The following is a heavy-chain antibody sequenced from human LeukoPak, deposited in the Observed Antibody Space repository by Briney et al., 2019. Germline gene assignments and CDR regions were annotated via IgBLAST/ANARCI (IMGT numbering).Heavy chain of an antibody. CDR1: GFTFSSYS. V-gene: IGHV3-48*04. CDR3: AKSRYYYGMDV. CDR2: ISSSSSTI. J-gene: IGHJ6*02. D-gene: IGHD2/OR15-2a*01. Sequence: HAGGSLRLSCAASGFTFSSYSMNWVRQAPGKGLEWVSYISSSSSTIYYADSVKGRFTISRDNAKNSLYLQMNSLRAEDTALYYCAKSRYYYGMDVWGQGTTVTVSS.